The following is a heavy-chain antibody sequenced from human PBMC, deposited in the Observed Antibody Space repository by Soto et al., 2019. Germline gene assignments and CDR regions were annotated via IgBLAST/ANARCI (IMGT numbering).Heavy chain of an antibody. V-gene: IGHV3-7*01. CDR1: GFTFSGYW. Sequence: EVQLVESGGGLVQPGGSLRLSCAASGFTFSGYWMSWVRQAPGKGLEWVANIKQDGSEKYYVDSVKGRFTISRDTAKNSLYLLMNSLRAEDTAVYYCAKNNRYCSSTNCFVFDYWGQGTLVTVSS. CDR3: AKNNRYCSSTNCFVFDY. D-gene: IGHD2-2*01. CDR2: IKQDGSEK. J-gene: IGHJ4*02.